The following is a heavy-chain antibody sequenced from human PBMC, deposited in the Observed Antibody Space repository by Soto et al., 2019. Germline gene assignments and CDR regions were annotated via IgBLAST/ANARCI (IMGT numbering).Heavy chain of an antibody. J-gene: IGHJ3*01. V-gene: IGHV2-5*02. CDR3: AHRLLLVGGGFDF. Sequence: QSTVKESGPTPVKPTQTLTLTFTFSACSRSTSRVGVGWIRQPPGKALEWLALIYWDDDKRYSPSLKSRLTITNYTSKNQKVLTMTIMGPVDTATYYCAHRLLLVGGGFDFWGHGTMVTVSS. D-gene: IGHD3-10*01. CDR1: ACSRSTSRVG. CDR2: IYWDDDK.